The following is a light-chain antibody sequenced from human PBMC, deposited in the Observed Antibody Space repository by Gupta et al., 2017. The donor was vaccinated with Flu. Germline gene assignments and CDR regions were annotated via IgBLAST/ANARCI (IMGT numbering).Light chain of an antibody. CDR3: CSFASGNWV. V-gene: IGLV2-23*02. J-gene: IGLJ3*02. Sequence: SITRARSGGSGDVGNYGLASWYKQHPGTGVKIKTYEVTSRAVGVSYRFSGSKYGNTVSLTICGLQEEDEADYYCCSFASGNWVFGGGTKVTVL. CDR1: SGDVGNYGL. CDR2: EVT.